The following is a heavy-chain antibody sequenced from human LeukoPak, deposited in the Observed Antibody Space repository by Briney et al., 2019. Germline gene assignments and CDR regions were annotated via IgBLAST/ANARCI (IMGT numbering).Heavy chain of an antibody. V-gene: IGHV4-59*05. J-gene: IGHJ4*02. CDR1: GGSSSSDY. CDR2: IYYTGST. Sequence: SETLSLTCTVSGGSSSSDYWSWIRQPPGKGLEWIGSIYYTGSTYYNPSLRSRVTISVDTSKNQFSLKLSSVTAADTAVYYCARHPAPLLYGTTDCWGQGTLVTVSS. CDR3: ARHPAPLLYGTTDC. D-gene: IGHD3-3*01.